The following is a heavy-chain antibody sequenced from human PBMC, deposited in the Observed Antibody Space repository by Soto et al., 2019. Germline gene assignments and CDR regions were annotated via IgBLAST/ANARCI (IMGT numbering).Heavy chain of an antibody. J-gene: IGHJ4*02. V-gene: IGHV3-30*18. CDR2: ISYDGSNK. Sequence: PGGSLRLSCAASGFTFSSYGMHWVRQAPGKGLEWVAVISYDGSNKYYADSVKGRFTISRDNSKNTLYLQMNSLRAEDTAVYYCAKDTTFYYGDSGGFDYWGQGTLVTVSS. CDR3: AKDTTFYYGDSGGFDY. D-gene: IGHD4-17*01. CDR1: GFTFSSYG.